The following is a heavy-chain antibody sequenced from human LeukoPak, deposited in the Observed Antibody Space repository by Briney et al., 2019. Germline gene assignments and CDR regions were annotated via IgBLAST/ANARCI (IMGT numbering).Heavy chain of an antibody. CDR1: GFTFSNHT. D-gene: IGHD6-13*01. CDR3: ARDHYSFSSRPWDYKYGMDV. J-gene: IGHJ6*02. V-gene: IGHV3-30*04. Sequence: GGSLRLSCAVSGFTFSNHTVHWVRPAPGKGLEGVALISNDGSRQFYSDSVKGRFTISRENSRNTLDLLMNSLRAEDTAVYYCARDHYSFSSRPWDYKYGMDVWGQGTAVTVSS. CDR2: ISNDGSRQ.